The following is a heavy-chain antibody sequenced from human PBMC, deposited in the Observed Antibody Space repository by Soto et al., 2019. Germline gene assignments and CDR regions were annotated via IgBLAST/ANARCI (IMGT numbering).Heavy chain of an antibody. D-gene: IGHD2-2*01. J-gene: IGHJ4*02. CDR1: GFTFSDHY. CDR2: IRKQANIYNT. CDR3: ARSGSSTSCYDY. Sequence: EVQLVESGGGLVQPGGSLRLSCVGSGFTFSDHYIDWVRQAPGKGLEWVGRIRKQANIYNTHYAASVKGRFTISRDDPNNSLFLQMNSLKTEDTAVYFCARSGSSTSCYDYWGQGTLVTVSS. V-gene: IGHV3-72*01.